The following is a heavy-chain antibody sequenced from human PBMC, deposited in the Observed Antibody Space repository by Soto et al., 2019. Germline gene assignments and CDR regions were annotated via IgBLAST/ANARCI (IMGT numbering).Heavy chain of an antibody. Sequence: GASVKVSCKASGYTFTSYAISWVRQAPGQGLEWMGWISAYNGNTNYAQKLQGRVTMTTDTSTSTAYMELRSLRSDDTAVYYCARVGGYCSGGSCYSSRGAFDIWGQGTMVT. V-gene: IGHV1-18*01. CDR1: GYTFTSYA. CDR3: ARVGGYCSGGSCYSSRGAFDI. CDR2: ISAYNGNT. J-gene: IGHJ3*02. D-gene: IGHD2-15*01.